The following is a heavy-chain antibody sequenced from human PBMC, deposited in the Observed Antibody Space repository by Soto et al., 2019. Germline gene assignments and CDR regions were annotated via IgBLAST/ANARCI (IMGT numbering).Heavy chain of an antibody. J-gene: IGHJ4*02. D-gene: IGHD3-3*01. CDR3: AKPPTSYDFWSGYEF. CDR2: ISGGGGSP. V-gene: IGHV3-23*01. Sequence: GGSLRPSCAASGCTFSSYAMSWFRQAPGKGLEWVSAISGGGGSPYYADSVKGRFTISRDNSNNTLYLQMNSLRAEDTAVYYCAKPPTSYDFWSGYEFWGQGTLVTVSS. CDR1: GCTFSSYA.